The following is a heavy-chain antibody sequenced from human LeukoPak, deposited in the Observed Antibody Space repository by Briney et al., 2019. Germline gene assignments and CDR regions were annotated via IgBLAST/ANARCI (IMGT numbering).Heavy chain of an antibody. CDR3: ARAGSDWFNWFDP. CDR1: GFTFSSYW. Sequence: GWSLTLSCAASGFTFSSYWMTWFRQPPGKGREWVANIKQDGTEKMFVDSVNGRSNISRDNPKNSLNLQMNSLRVEDTAVYYCARAGSDWFNWFDPWGQGTLVTVSS. J-gene: IGHJ5*02. V-gene: IGHV3-7*04. D-gene: IGHD6-19*01. CDR2: IKQDGTEK.